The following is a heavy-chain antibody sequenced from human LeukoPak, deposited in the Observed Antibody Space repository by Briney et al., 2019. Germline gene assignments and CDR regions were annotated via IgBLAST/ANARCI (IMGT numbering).Heavy chain of an antibody. CDR2: IYYSGST. V-gene: IGHV4-59*08. J-gene: IGHJ5*02. Sequence: SETLSLTCTVSGGSISSYYWSWIRQPPGKGLEWIGYIYYSGSTNYNPSLKSRVTISVDTPKNQFSLKLSSVTAADTAVYYCATSIAAADEPAFDPWGQGTLVTVSS. CDR1: GGSISSYY. CDR3: ATSIAAADEPAFDP. D-gene: IGHD6-13*01.